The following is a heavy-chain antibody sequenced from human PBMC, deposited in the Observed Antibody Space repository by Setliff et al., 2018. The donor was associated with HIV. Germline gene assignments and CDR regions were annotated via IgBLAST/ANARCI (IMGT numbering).Heavy chain of an antibody. CDR3: ARDFGGYCSSMSCPGLFDP. V-gene: IGHV1-46*01. Sequence: ASVKVSCKASGYTFTSYYMHWVRQAPGQGLKWMGIINPSGGSTSYAQKFQDRVTMTSDTSTSTIYMELSSLRSEDTAVYYCARDFGGYCSSMSCPGLFDPWGQGTLVTVSS. CDR2: INPSGGST. J-gene: IGHJ5*02. CDR1: GYTFTSYY. D-gene: IGHD2-2*01.